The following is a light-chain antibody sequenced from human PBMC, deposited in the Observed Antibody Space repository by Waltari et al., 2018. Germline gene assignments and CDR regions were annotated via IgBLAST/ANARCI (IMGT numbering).Light chain of an antibody. Sequence: DILMTQSPTTLSASVGDRVTMTCRASQSISTWLAWYQQKPGKAPKLLIYKASDLESGVPSRFSGSGSGTEFTLTISSLQPDDFATYYCQQYTSNSLLACGGGTKVEIQ. CDR2: KAS. CDR1: QSISTW. V-gene: IGKV1-5*03. CDR3: QQYTSNSLLA. J-gene: IGKJ4*01.